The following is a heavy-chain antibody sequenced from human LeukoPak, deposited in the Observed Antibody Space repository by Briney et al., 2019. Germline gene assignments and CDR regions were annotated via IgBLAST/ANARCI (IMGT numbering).Heavy chain of an antibody. CDR1: GYTFTSYC. Sequence: ASVKVSCKASGYTFTSYCISWVRQAPGQGLEWMGWISAYNGNTNYAQKLQGRVTMTTDTSTSTAYMELRSLRSDDTAVYYCARDRSSYCSSTSCYMGIDYWGQGTLVTVSS. CDR2: ISAYNGNT. CDR3: ARDRSSYCSSTSCYMGIDY. V-gene: IGHV1-18*01. D-gene: IGHD2-2*02. J-gene: IGHJ4*02.